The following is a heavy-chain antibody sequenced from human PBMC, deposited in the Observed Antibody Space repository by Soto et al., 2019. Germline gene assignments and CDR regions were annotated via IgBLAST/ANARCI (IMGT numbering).Heavy chain of an antibody. D-gene: IGHD6-13*01. CDR3: ARIRAPYSSSWYRLTYYYYGMDV. J-gene: IGHJ6*02. CDR1: GFSLSTSGMC. CDR2: IDWDDDK. Sequence: GSGPTLVNPTQTLTLTCTFSGFSLSTSGMCVSWIRQPPGKALEWLALIDWDDDKYYSTSLKTRLTISKDTSKNQAVLTMTNMDPVDTATYYCARIRAPYSSSWYRLTYYYYGMDVWGQGTTVTVSS. V-gene: IGHV2-70*01.